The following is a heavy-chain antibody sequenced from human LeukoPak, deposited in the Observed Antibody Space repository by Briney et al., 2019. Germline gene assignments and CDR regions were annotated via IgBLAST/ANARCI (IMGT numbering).Heavy chain of an antibody. CDR2: IWYDGSNK. Sequence: GGSLRLSCAASGFTFSSYGMHWVRQAPGKGLERVAVIWYDGSNKYYADSVKGRFTISRDNSKNTLYLQMNSLRAEDTAVYYCARDRLIAAAGTGVDYWGQGTLVTVSS. V-gene: IGHV3-33*01. CDR1: GFTFSSYG. CDR3: ARDRLIAAAGTGVDY. D-gene: IGHD6-13*01. J-gene: IGHJ4*02.